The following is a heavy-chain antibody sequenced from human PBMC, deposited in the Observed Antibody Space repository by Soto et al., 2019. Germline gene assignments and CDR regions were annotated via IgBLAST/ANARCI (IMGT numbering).Heavy chain of an antibody. J-gene: IGHJ4*02. CDR3: ARAEWYLIDY. D-gene: IGHD3-3*01. CDR1: GGSIRSGGYD. CDR2: IYYSGST. V-gene: IGHV4-31*03. Sequence: TIALTCTVSGGSIRSGGYDWSWIRQHPGKGLEWIGYIYYSGSTYYNPSLKSRVTISVDTSKNQFSLKLSSVTAADTAVYYCARAEWYLIDYWGEGTLVTVSS.